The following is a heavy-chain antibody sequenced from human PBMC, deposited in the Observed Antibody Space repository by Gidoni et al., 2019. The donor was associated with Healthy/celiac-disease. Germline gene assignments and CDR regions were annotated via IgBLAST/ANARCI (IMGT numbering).Heavy chain of an antibody. CDR3: ARELKMATILFDY. D-gene: IGHD5-12*01. CDR2: ISSSGSTI. J-gene: IGHJ4*02. V-gene: IGHV3-48*03. Sequence: EVQLVESGGGLVQPGGSLRLSCAASGFTFSSYEMNWVRQAPGKGLEWVSYISSSGSTIYYADHVKGRFTISRDNAKNSLYLQMNSLRAEDTAVYYCARELKMATILFDYWGQGTLVTVSS. CDR1: GFTFSSYE.